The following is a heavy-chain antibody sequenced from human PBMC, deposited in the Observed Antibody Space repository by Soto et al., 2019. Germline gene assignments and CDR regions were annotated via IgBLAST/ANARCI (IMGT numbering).Heavy chain of an antibody. Sequence: QVQLVQSGAEVKKPGASVKVSCKASGYTFTTYAMHWVRQAPGQRLEWMGWINAGNGNTKYSQKFQGRVTITRDTSASTAYMELTSLRSEDTAVYYCARTSGYYFFDYWGQGTLVTVSS. CDR3: ARTSGYYFFDY. CDR2: INAGNGNT. J-gene: IGHJ4*02. CDR1: GYTFTTYA. D-gene: IGHD3-3*01. V-gene: IGHV1-3*01.